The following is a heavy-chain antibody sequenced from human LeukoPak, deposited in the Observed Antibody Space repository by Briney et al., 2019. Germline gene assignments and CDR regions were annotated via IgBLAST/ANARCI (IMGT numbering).Heavy chain of an antibody. D-gene: IGHD1-20*01. J-gene: IGHJ4*02. CDR3: ARDDNWNDKPFDL. CDR1: LFTFSFYM. Sequence: GGSLRLSCTPSLFTFSFYMMNWVRQAPGKGLERVSSISTSSSHIYYAESLKGRFTVSRDNAKSSLYLQMNNLTAGDTAVYYCARDDNWNDKPFDLWGQGTLVTVSS. CDR2: ISTSSSHI. V-gene: IGHV3-21*01.